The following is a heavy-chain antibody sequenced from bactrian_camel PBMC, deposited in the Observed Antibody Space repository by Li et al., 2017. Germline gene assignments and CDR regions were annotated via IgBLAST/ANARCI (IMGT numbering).Heavy chain of an antibody. CDR1: GYYYRTYC. Sequence: LVESGGGPVQAGGSLRLSCDAAGYYYRTYCMGWFRQAPGKEREWVAYLYTSGGSTYYTDSVKGRFTMSQDNAKNRLYLQMNNLKPEDTGMYYCGADRGTIGDCSGQFQYSSWGQGTQVTVS. V-gene: IGHV3S28*01. J-gene: IGHJ6*01. D-gene: IGHD1*01. CDR3: GADRGTIGDCSGQFQYSS. CDR2: LYTSGGST.